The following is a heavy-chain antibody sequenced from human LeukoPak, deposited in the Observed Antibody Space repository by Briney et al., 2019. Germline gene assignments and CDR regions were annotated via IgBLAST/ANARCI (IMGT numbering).Heavy chain of an antibody. J-gene: IGHJ4*02. Sequence: SAKVSCKASGGTFSSYAISWVRQAPGQGLEWMGGIIPIFGTANYAQKFQGRVTITADESTSTAYMELSSLRSEDTAVYYCARDPDYYDSSGYYHQPTDYWGQGTLVTVSS. V-gene: IGHV1-69*13. CDR1: GGTFSSYA. CDR2: IIPIFGTA. CDR3: ARDPDYYDSSGYYHQPTDY. D-gene: IGHD3-22*01.